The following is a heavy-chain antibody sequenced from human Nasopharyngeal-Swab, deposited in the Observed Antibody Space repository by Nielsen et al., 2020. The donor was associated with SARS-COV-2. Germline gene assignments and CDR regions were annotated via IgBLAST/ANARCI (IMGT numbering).Heavy chain of an antibody. CDR2: ISGSGGST. CDR3: AKDDRRSQWLVDYYYGMDV. J-gene: IGHJ6*02. Sequence: GGSLRLSCAASGFTFSSYAMSWVRQAPGKGLEWVSAISGSGGSTYYADSVEGRFTISRDNSKNTLYLQMNSLRAEDTAVYYCAKDDRRSQWLVDYYYGMDVWGQGTTVTVS. D-gene: IGHD6-19*01. V-gene: IGHV3-23*01. CDR1: GFTFSSYA.